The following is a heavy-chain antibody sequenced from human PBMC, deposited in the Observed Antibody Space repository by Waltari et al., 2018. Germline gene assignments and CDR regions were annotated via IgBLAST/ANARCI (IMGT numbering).Heavy chain of an antibody. V-gene: IGHV3-23*01. D-gene: IGHD1-20*01. CDR2: ISVSDAT. Sequence: EVQLLGAGGGLAQPGGSLGLTCQASGFPSVPHASNWVRQAPGKGLEWVSSISVSDATYYADSVKGRFTISRDYSDNTVYLQMDSLRADDTAVYFCANPFYNWDDPLHSWGQGTPVTVSS. CDR3: ANPFYNWDDPLHS. CDR1: GFPSVPHA. J-gene: IGHJ1*01.